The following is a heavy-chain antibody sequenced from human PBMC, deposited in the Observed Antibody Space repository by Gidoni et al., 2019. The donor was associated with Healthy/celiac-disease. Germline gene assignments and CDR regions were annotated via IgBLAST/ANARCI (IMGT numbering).Heavy chain of an antibody. CDR2: IYYSGST. V-gene: IGHV4-39*01. J-gene: IGHJ4*02. D-gene: IGHD3-22*01. CDR1: GGSISSSSYY. Sequence: QLQLQESGPGLVKLSETLSLTCTVSGGSISSSSYYWGWIRQPPGKGLEWIGSIYYSGSTYYNPSLKSRVTISVDTSKNQFSLKLSSVTAADTAVYYCARLPYDSSGSGDYWGQGTLVTVSS. CDR3: ARLPYDSSGSGDY.